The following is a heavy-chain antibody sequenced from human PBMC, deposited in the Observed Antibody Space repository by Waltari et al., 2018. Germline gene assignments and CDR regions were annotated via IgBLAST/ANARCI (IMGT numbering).Heavy chain of an antibody. V-gene: IGHV1-69*04. D-gene: IGHD1-26*01. Sequence: QVQLVQSGAEVKKPGSSVKVSCKASGGTFSSDAISWVRQAPGQGLEWMGGIIPILGIANYAQKFQGRVTITADESTSTAYMELSSLRSEDTAVYYCARVGGTGATTNYYYYMDVWGKGTTVTVSS. J-gene: IGHJ6*03. CDR3: ARVGGTGATTNYYYYMDV. CDR2: IIPILGIA. CDR1: GGTFSSDA.